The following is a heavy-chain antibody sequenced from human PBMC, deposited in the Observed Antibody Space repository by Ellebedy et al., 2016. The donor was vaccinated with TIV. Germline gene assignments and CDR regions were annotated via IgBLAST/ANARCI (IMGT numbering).Heavy chain of an antibody. V-gene: IGHV5-51*01. D-gene: IGHD1-14*01. CDR3: ARRRGIPANYRYFDL. Sequence: GESLKISCKGSGNSFTNYWIAWVRQMPGKGLEWMGIIYPGDSDTRYSPSFQGQVTISADKSISTPYLQWSSLKASDTALYYCARRRGIPANYRYFDLWGRGTLVTVSS. CDR2: IYPGDSDT. CDR1: GNSFTNYW. J-gene: IGHJ2*01.